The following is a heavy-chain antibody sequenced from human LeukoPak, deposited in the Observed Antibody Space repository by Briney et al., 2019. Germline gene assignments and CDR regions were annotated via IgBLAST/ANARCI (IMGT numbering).Heavy chain of an antibody. CDR1: GFTVSDNY. V-gene: IGHV3-66*01. J-gene: IGHJ4*02. Sequence: PGGSLRLSCAASGFTVSDNYMSWVRQAPGKGLEWVSVIYSDGSTYYADSVKGRFTISRDNSKNTVYLQMNSLRAEDTAVYYRARDPGYDYGYDYWGQGTLVTVSS. CDR3: ARDPGYDYGYDY. D-gene: IGHD5-18*01. CDR2: IYSDGST.